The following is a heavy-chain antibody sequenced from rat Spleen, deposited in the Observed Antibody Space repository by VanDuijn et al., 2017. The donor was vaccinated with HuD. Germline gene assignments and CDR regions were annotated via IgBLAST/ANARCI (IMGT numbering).Heavy chain of an antibody. J-gene: IGHJ2*01. CDR2: INSAGST. V-gene: IGHV3-3*01. CDR1: SYSITSSYG. D-gene: IGHD1-10*01. Sequence: EVQLQESGPGLVKPSQSLSLTCSVTSYSITSSYGWNWIRKFPGNKLEWMGYINSAGSTNYNPSLKSRISITRDTSKNQFFLQVNSLTAEDTATYYCARRRGQVYNNYFDYWGQGVMVTVSS. CDR3: ARRRGQVYNNYFDY.